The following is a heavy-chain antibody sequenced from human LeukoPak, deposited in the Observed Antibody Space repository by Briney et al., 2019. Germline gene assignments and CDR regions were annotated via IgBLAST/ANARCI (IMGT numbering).Heavy chain of an antibody. CDR2: INPNSGGT. J-gene: IGHJ4*02. CDR3: ARDQGWNGRKPSFDY. CDR1: GYPFTTHY. D-gene: IGHD1-1*01. V-gene: IGHV1-2*02. Sequence: GASVKVSCKASGYPFTTHYMHWVRQAPGQGLEWMGWINPNSGGTNYAQKFQGRVAMTRDTSISTAYMELSRLRSDDAAVYYCARDQGWNGRKPSFDYWGQGTLVTVSS.